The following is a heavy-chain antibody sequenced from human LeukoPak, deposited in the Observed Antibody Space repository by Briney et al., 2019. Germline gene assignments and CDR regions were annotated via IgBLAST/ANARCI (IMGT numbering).Heavy chain of an antibody. J-gene: IGHJ4*02. CDR1: GFTFSSYG. Sequence: GGSLRLSCAASGFTFSSYGMHWVRQAPGKGLEWVAGISYDGSNKYYADSVKGRFTISRDNSKNTLYLQMNSLRAEDTAVYYCAKDRTQYYYDSSGLDYWGQGTLVTVSS. D-gene: IGHD3-22*01. CDR2: ISYDGSNK. CDR3: AKDRTQYYYDSSGLDY. V-gene: IGHV3-30*18.